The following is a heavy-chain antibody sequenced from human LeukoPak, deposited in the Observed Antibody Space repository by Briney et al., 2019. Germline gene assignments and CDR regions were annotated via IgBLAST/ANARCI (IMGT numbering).Heavy chain of an antibody. J-gene: IGHJ4*02. CDR2: IYHSGST. V-gene: IGHV4-38-2*02. Sequence: PSEALSLTCTVSGYSISSGYYWGWMRQPPGKGLAWIGSIYHSGSTYYNPSLKSRVTISVDTSKNQFSLKLSSVTAADTAVYYCARVVPAAMQVYFDYWGQGTLVTVSS. D-gene: IGHD2-2*01. CDR3: ARVVPAAMQVYFDY. CDR1: GYSISSGYY.